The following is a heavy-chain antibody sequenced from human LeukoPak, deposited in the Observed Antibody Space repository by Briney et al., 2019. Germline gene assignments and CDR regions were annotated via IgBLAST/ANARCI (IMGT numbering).Heavy chain of an antibody. V-gene: IGHV3-48*04. CDR1: GFTFSSYS. CDR3: ARDQSRGFDP. CDR2: ISSSGSTI. J-gene: IGHJ5*02. Sequence: GGSLRLSCAASGFTFSSYSMNWVRQAPGKGLEWVSYISSSGSTIYYADSVKGRFTISRDNAKNSLYLQMNSLRAEDTAVYYCARDQSRGFDPWGQGTLVTVSS.